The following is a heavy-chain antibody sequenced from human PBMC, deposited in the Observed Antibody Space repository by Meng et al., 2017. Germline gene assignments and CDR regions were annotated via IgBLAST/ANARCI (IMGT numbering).Heavy chain of an antibody. CDR3: AFNSHGNPKLNYYYYGMDV. CDR1: GDSVSSNSAA. J-gene: IGHJ6*02. CDR2: TYYRSKWYN. D-gene: IGHD5-18*01. V-gene: IGHV6-1*01. Sequence: SQTLSLTCAISGDSVSSNSAAWNWIRQSPSRGLEWLGRTYYRSKWYNDYAGSVKSRITINPDTSKNQFSLQLNSVTPEDTAVYYCAFNSHGNPKLNYYYYGMDVWGQGTMVTVSS.